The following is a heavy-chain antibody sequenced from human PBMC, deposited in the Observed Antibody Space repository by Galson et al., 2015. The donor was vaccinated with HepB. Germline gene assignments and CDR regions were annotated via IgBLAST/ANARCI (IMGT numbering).Heavy chain of an antibody. Sequence: SLRLSCAASGFTFSSYAMSWVRQAPGKGLEWVSAISGSGGSTYYADSVKGRFTISRDNSKNTLYLQMNSLRAEDTAVYYCAKVSDYGSGMPRPSYGMDVWGQGTTVTVSS. CDR2: ISGSGGST. CDR3: AKVSDYGSGMPRPSYGMDV. D-gene: IGHD3-10*01. J-gene: IGHJ6*02. CDR1: GFTFSSYA. V-gene: IGHV3-23*01.